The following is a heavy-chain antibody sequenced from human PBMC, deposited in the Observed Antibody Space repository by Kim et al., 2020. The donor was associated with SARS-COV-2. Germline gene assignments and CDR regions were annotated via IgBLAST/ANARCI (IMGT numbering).Heavy chain of an antibody. CDR3: VGNGRTSGG. CDR1: GFNFAQNS. Sequence: GGSLRLSCAVSGFNFAQNSMTWFRQAPGKGLEWVADIRDGGDRGYYADSVKGRFTISRDDSRDTLYLQLNSLTTEDTAVYYCVGNGRTSGGGGEGALGTASS. CDR2: IRDGGDRG. J-gene: IGHJ1*01. D-gene: IGHD1-1*01. V-gene: IGHV3-23*01.